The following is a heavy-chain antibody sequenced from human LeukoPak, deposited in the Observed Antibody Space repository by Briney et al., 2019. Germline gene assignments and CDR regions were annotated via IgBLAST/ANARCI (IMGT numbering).Heavy chain of an antibody. CDR2: ISSSGSTI. D-gene: IGHD3-16*01. V-gene: IGHV3-48*03. CDR3: ARGERPRGAFDI. CDR1: GFTFSSYE. Sequence: TGGSLRLSCAASGFTFSSYEMNWVRQAPGKGLEWVSYISSSGSTIYYADSVKGRFTISRDNAKNSLYLQMNSLRAEDTAVYYRARGERPRGAFDIWGQGTMVTVSS. J-gene: IGHJ3*02.